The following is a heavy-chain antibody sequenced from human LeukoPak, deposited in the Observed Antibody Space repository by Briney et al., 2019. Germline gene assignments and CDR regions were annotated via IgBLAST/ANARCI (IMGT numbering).Heavy chain of an antibody. CDR2: ISSSSSYI. J-gene: IGHJ4*02. Sequence: NPGGSLILSCAASGFTFSSYSMNWVRQAPGKGLEWVSSISSSSSYIYYADSVKGRFTISRDNAKNSLYLQMNSLRAEDTAVYYCARGPPYYDILTGYWKEGYYFDYWGQGTLVTVSS. V-gene: IGHV3-21*01. CDR3: ARGPPYYDILTGYWKEGYYFDY. CDR1: GFTFSSYS. D-gene: IGHD3-9*01.